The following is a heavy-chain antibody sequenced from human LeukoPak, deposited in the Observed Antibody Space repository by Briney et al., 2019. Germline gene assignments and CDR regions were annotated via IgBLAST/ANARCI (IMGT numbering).Heavy chain of an antibody. J-gene: IGHJ2*01. CDR2: IYYSGST. Sequence: PTETLSLTCTVSGGSISSYYWSWIRQPPGKGLEWIGYIYYSGSTNYNPSLKSRVTISVDTSKNQFSLKLSSVTAADTAVYYCARGSTRGYSYGWGRGTLVTVSS. D-gene: IGHD5-18*01. CDR3: ARGSTRGYSYG. CDR1: GGSISSYY. V-gene: IGHV4-59*01.